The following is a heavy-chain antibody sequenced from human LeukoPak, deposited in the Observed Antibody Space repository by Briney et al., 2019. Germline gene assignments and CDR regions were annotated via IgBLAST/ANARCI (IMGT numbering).Heavy chain of an antibody. CDR2: INYSGGT. Sequence: PSETLSLTCTVSGGSITSYYWSWIRQAPGKGLEWIGYINYSGGTNYNSSLKSRVTISVDTSKNQFYLKLSSVTAADTAVYYCARDRPSVATYWGQGTLVTVSS. CDR3: ARDRPSVATY. V-gene: IGHV4-59*01. CDR1: GGSITSYY. J-gene: IGHJ4*02. D-gene: IGHD2-21*02.